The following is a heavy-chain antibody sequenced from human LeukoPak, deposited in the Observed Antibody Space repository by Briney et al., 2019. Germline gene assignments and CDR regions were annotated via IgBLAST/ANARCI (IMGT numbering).Heavy chain of an antibody. J-gene: IGHJ3*02. CDR3: ARTLWSSGYDYRGAFDI. D-gene: IGHD5-12*01. CDR2: INPNSGGT. Sequence: ASVKVSCKASGYTFTGYYMHWVRQAPGQGLEWLGWINPNSGGTKYAQMFQGRVTMTGDTFISTAYMELSSLRSDDTAVYYCARTLWSSGYDYRGAFDIWGQGTMVTVSS. CDR1: GYTFTGYY. V-gene: IGHV1-2*02.